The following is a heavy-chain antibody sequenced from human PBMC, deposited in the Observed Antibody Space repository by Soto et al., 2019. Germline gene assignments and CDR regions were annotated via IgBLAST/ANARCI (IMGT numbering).Heavy chain of an antibody. CDR3: ARTAKNRQQWLVQGDFDY. Sequence: QVQLVQSGAEVKKPGSSVKVSCKASGGTFSSYAISWVRQAPGQGLEWMGGIIPIFGTANYAQKFQGRVTITADESTSTAYMELSSLRSEDTAVYYCARTAKNRQQWLVQGDFDYLGQGTLVTVSS. CDR1: GGTFSSYA. D-gene: IGHD6-19*01. V-gene: IGHV1-69*01. J-gene: IGHJ4*02. CDR2: IIPIFGTA.